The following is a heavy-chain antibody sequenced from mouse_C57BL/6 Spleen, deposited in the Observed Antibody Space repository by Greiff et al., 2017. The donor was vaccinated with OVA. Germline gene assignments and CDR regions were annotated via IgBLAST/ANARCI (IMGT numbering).Heavy chain of an antibody. V-gene: IGHV1-53*01. CDR2: INPSNGGT. CDR1: GYTFTSYW. Sequence: QVQLQQPGTELVKPGASVKLSCKASGYTFTSYWMHWVKQRPGQGLEWIGNINPSNGGTNYNEKFKSKVTLTVDKSSSTAYMQLSSLTSEDSAVYYCAREGYYYGSYWYFDVWGTGTTVTVSS. D-gene: IGHD1-1*01. CDR3: AREGYYYGSYWYFDV. J-gene: IGHJ1*03.